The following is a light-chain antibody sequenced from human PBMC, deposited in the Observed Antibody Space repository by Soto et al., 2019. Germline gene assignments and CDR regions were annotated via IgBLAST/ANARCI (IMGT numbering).Light chain of an antibody. CDR1: HSVSSSY. V-gene: IGKV3-20*01. J-gene: IGKJ1*01. CDR3: HQYGSSLWT. CDR2: GAS. Sequence: DIVLSQSPGTVSFSPPKRATLSCRVCHSVSSSYLAWYQQKPGQAPRLLIYGASSRATGIPDRFSGSGSGTDFTLTISRLEPEDLSVYYCHQYGSSLWTFGQGTKVDIK.